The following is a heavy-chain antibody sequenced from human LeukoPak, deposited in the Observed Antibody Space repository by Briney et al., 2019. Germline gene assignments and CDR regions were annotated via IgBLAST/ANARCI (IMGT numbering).Heavy chain of an antibody. V-gene: IGHV4-59*12. CDR1: GGSISSYY. CDR3: ARGRGSSSWYWFDP. J-gene: IGHJ5*02. CDR2: IYYSGST. D-gene: IGHD6-13*01. Sequence: PSETLSLTCTVSGGSISSYYWSWIRQPPGKGLEWIGYIYYSGSTNYNPSLKSRVTMSVDTSKNQFSLKLSSVTAADTAVYYCARGRGSSSWYWFDPWGQGTLVTVSS.